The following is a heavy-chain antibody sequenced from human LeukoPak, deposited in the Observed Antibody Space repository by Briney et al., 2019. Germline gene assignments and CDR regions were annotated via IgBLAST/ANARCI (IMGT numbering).Heavy chain of an antibody. V-gene: IGHV3-21*01. J-gene: IGHJ4*02. CDR3: ARVTLTGYYAFDY. CDR2: IRSTSSNI. D-gene: IGHD3-9*01. Sequence: GGSLRLSCAASGFTFSTYSMNWVRQAPGKGLEWVSSIRSTSSNIYYADSLKGRFTISRDNAKQSLYLQMNSLRAEDTAVYYCARVTLTGYYAFDYWGQGTLVTVSS. CDR1: GFTFSTYS.